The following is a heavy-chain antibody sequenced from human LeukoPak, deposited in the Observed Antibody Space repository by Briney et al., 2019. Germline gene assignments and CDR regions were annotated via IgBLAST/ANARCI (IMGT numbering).Heavy chain of an antibody. J-gene: IGHJ3*02. CDR1: GFTFDDYT. D-gene: IGHD2-21*01. V-gene: IGHV3-43*01. CDR2: ISWDGGSR. CDR3: ASANIIIVVAYAFDI. Sequence: GGSLRLSCAASGFTFDDYTIHWVRQAPGKGLEWVSLISWDGGSRYYADSVKGRFTISRDNAKNSLYLQMNSLRAEDTAVYYCASANIIIVVAYAFDIWGQGTMVTVSS.